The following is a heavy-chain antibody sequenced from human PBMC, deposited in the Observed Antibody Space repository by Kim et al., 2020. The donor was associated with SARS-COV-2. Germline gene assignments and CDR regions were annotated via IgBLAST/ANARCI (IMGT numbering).Heavy chain of an antibody. Sequence: GGSLRLSCSASGFTFNNAWMSWVRQTPEKGLEWVGRVKSKIDGGTTDYSAPVKGRFTFSRDDSKNTIYLQMNILKTEDTAVYYCTRGYYDSGTSHNILVSGGQGPLVTVSS. D-gene: IGHD3-10*01. V-gene: IGHV3-15*01. J-gene: IGHJ4*02. CDR3: TRGYYDSGTSHNILVS. CDR2: VKSKIDGGTT. CDR1: GFTFNNAW.